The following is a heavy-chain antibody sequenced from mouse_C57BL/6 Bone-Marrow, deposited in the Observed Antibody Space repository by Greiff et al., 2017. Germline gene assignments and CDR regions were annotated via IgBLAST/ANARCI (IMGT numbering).Heavy chain of an antibody. CDR3: ARKGITTRYYAMDY. J-gene: IGHJ4*01. Sequence: VKLQESGPGLVQPSQSLSITCTVSGFSLTSYGVHWVRQSPGKGLEWLGVIWSGGSTDYNAAFISRLSISKDNSKSQVFFKMNSLQADDTAIYYCARKGITTRYYAMDYWGQGTSVTVSS. CDR1: GFSLTSYG. V-gene: IGHV2-2*01. CDR2: IWSGGST. D-gene: IGHD2-4*01.